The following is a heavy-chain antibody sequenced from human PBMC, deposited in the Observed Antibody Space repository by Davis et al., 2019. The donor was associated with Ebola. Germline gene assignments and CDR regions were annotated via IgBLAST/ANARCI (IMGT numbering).Heavy chain of an antibody. V-gene: IGHV4-34*01. D-gene: IGHD7-27*01. CDR2: INHSGST. CDR1: GGSISSYY. J-gene: IGHJ4*02. Sequence: PSETLSLTCTVSGGSISSYYWSWIRQPPGKGLEWIGEINHSGSTNYNPSLKSRVTISVDTSKNQFSLKLSSVTAADTAVYYCARDHLAGVDWGQGTLVTVSS. CDR3: ARDHLAGVD.